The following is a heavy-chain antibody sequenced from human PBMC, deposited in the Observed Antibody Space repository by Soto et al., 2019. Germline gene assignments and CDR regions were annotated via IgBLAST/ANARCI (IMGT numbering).Heavy chain of an antibody. D-gene: IGHD3-3*01. J-gene: IGHJ4*02. Sequence: SETLSLTCAVYGGSFSGYYWSWIRQPPGKGLEWIGEINHSGSTNYNPSLKSRVTISVDTSKNQFSLKLSSVTAADTAVYYCARTYYDFWSGYYIPFDYWGQGTLVTVSS. CDR1: GGSFSGYY. CDR2: INHSGST. V-gene: IGHV4-34*01. CDR3: ARTYYDFWSGYYIPFDY.